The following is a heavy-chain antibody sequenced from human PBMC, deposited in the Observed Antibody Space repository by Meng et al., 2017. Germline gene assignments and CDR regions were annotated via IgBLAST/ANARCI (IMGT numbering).Heavy chain of an antibody. V-gene: IGHV4-61*02. J-gene: IGHJ3*02. CDR3: AREYSGYVYDAFDI. Sequence: SETLSLTCTVSGGSISSGSYYWSWIRQPAGKGLEWIGRIYTSGSTNYNPSLKSRVTISVDTSTNQFSLKLSSVTAADTAVYYCAREYSGYVYDAFDIWGQGTMVTVSS. D-gene: IGHD5-12*01. CDR2: IYTSGST. CDR1: GGSISSGSYY.